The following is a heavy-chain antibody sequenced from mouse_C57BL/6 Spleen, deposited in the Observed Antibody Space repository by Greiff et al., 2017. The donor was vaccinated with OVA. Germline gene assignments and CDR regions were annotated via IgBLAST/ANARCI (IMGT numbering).Heavy chain of an antibody. Sequence: EVKLMESGGGLVKPGGSLKLSCAASGFTFSDYGMHWVRQAPEKGLEWVAYISSGSSTIYYADTVKGRFTISRDNAKNTRLLQMTRVRSEDADMYECARNRLLVYYFDYWGQGTTLTVSS. CDR3: ARNRLLVYYFDY. J-gene: IGHJ2*01. CDR1: GFTFSDYG. CDR2: ISSGSSTI. V-gene: IGHV5-17*01. D-gene: IGHD2-3*01.